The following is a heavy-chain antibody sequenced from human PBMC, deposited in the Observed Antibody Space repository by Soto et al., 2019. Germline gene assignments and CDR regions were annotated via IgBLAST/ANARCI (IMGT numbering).Heavy chain of an antibody. CDR2: IYYSGST. V-gene: IGHV4-39*01. CDR3: ARPEGQLLYTI. J-gene: IGHJ3*02. CDR1: GGSMSSSRYY. D-gene: IGHD2-2*02. Sequence: SETLSITCTLSGGSMSSSRYYWGWIRQPPGKGLEWIGSIYYSGSTYYNPSLKSRVTISVDTSKNQFSLKLSSVTAADTSVYYCARPEGQLLYTIWGQGTMVTVS.